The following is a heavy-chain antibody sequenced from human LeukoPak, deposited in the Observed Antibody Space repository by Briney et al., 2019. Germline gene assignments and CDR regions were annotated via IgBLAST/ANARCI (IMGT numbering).Heavy chain of an antibody. V-gene: IGHV1-18*01. CDR2: ISAYNGNT. D-gene: IGHD2-2*01. CDR1: GYTFTSYG. Sequence: GASVKVSCKASGYTFTSYGISWVRQAPGQGLEWMGWISAYNGNTNYAQKLQGRVTMTTDTSTSTAYMELRSLRSDDTAVYYCARDPWEYCSSTSCYSNWSDPWGQGTLVTVSS. CDR3: ARDPWEYCSSTSCYSNWSDP. J-gene: IGHJ5*02.